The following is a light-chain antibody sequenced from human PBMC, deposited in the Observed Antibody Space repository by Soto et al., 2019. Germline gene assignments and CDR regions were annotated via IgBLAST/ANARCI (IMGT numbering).Light chain of an antibody. CDR1: QSISNS. CDR2: DAS. V-gene: IGKV3-11*01. CDR3: QQRGTWPLT. Sequence: PGERATLSCRASQSISNSLAWYQQKPGRAPRLLIYDASNRATNIPARFSGGESGTDFTLTISSIEPEDFAVYYCQQRGTWPLTFGPGTKVDIK. J-gene: IGKJ3*01.